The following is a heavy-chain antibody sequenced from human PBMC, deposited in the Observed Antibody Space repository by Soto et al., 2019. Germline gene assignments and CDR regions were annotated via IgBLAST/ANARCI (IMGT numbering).Heavy chain of an antibody. CDR1: GFTVSSNY. D-gene: IGHD3-9*01. CDR2: IYSGGST. J-gene: IGHJ4*02. CDR3: AKEMDFDWLSSLAY. Sequence: GGSLRLSCASSGFTVSSNYMSWVRQAPGKGLEWVSVIYSGGSTYYADSVKGRFTISRDNSKNTLYLQMNSLRAEDTAVYYCAKEMDFDWLSSLAYWGQGTLVTVSS. V-gene: IGHV3-53*01.